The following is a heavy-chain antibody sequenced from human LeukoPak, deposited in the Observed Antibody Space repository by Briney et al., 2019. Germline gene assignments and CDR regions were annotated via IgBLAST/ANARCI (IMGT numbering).Heavy chain of an antibody. Sequence: SETLSLTCTVSGGSISSYYWSWIRQPPGKGLEWIGYIYYSGSTNYNPSLKSRVTISVDTSKNQFSLKLNSVTAADTAVYYCARLALGGPFDYWSQGTLVTVSS. V-gene: IGHV4-59*08. CDR2: IYYSGST. CDR3: ARLALGGPFDY. CDR1: GGSISSYY. J-gene: IGHJ4*02. D-gene: IGHD3-16*01.